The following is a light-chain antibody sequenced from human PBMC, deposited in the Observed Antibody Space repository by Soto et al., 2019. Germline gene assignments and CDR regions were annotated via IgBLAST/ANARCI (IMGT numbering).Light chain of an antibody. CDR1: QSISNN. CDR2: GAS. CDR3: QQYNNWTPIT. Sequence: EIVMTQSPATLSVSPGERATLSCRASQSISNNLAWYQQRPGQAPRLLIYGASTRATGIPARFSGSGSGTEFTLTISTLQYEDFEVYYCQQYNNWTPITFGQGTRLEIK. V-gene: IGKV3-15*01. J-gene: IGKJ5*01.